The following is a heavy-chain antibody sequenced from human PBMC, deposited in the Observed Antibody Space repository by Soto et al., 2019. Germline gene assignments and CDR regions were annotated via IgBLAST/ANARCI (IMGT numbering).Heavy chain of an antibody. CDR3: AVPGRGDFDY. CDR1: GASIGTNNW. D-gene: IGHD5-12*01. V-gene: IGHV4-4*02. Sequence: AETLSLTCAVSGASIGTNNWWSWVRQPPGKGLEWIGEVYHSGTTNCNPSLKSRVTISIDKSKNQFSLTLTSMTAADTALYYCAVPGRGDFDYWSQGTLVTVSS. J-gene: IGHJ4*02. CDR2: VYHSGTT.